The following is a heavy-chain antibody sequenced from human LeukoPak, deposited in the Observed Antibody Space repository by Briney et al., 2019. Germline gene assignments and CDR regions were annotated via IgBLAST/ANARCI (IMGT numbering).Heavy chain of an antibody. V-gene: IGHV4-39*07. D-gene: IGHD3-10*01. CDR2: IYYSGST. CDR1: GGSISSSSYY. CDR3: ARARTSVRGVSFYYYYYGMDV. Sequence: SETLSLTCTVSGGSISSSSYYWGWIRQPPGKGLEWIGSIYYSGSTYYNPSLKSRVTISVDTSKNQFSLKLSSVTAADTAVYYCARARTSVRGVSFYYYYYGMDVWGQGTTVTVSS. J-gene: IGHJ6*02.